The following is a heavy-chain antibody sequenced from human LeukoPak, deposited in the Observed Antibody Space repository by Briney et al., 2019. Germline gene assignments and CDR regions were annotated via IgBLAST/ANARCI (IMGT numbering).Heavy chain of an antibody. J-gene: IGHJ6*02. V-gene: IGHV1-18*01. CDR2: ISAYNGNT. Sequence: ASVKVSCKASGYTFTSYGISWVRQAPGQGLEWMGWISAYNGNTNYAQKLQGRVTMTTDTSTSTAYMELRSLRSDDTAVYYCAREDIVVVPAAIGHYYYYGMDVWGQGTTVTVSS. CDR1: GYTFTSYG. CDR3: AREDIVVVPAAIGHYYYYGMDV. D-gene: IGHD2-2*02.